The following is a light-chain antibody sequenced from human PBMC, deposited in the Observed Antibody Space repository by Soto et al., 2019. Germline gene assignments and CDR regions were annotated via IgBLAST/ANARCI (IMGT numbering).Light chain of an antibody. CDR1: KSVSSY. V-gene: IGKV3-11*01. Sequence: EIVLTQSPATLSLSPGERATLSCRASKSVSSYLAWYQQKPDQAPRLLIYDASKRATGIPARFSGSGFGTDYTLTISSLAHEDFAVYYCQQRSQWRTFGQGTKVEIK. CDR3: QQRSQWRT. CDR2: DAS. J-gene: IGKJ1*01.